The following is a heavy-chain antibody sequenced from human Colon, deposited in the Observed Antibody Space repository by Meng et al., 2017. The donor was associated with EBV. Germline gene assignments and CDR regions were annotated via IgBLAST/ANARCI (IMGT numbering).Heavy chain of an antibody. CDR1: GASVATGRYY. J-gene: IGHJ5*02. CDR2: IYYIGGT. CDR3: ARVSGRSFDP. Sequence: ERGLGFGQRSETLSPTCTVFGASVATGRYYGSWIRQPRGKGLEWIAYIYYIGGTNYNPSLKSRLPISLDTSKNQFSLSLRSVTAADTAVYYCARVSGRSFDPWGQGTLVTVSS. V-gene: IGHV4-61*01. D-gene: IGHD3-10*01.